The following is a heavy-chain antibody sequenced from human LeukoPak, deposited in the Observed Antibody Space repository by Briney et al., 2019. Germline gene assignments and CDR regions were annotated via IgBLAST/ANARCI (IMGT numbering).Heavy chain of an antibody. J-gene: IGHJ1*01. V-gene: IGHV1-46*01. CDR1: GYTFTNYY. CDR2: IKPSGGGT. D-gene: IGHD3-22*01. Sequence: VASVKVSCKASGYTFTNYYVHWVRQAPGRGLEWMGIIKPSGGGTSYALKFQGRVTMTRDTSTSTAYMELSSLRSEDTAVYYCARDHFDSSGYYYLLGYFEHWGQGTLVTVSS. CDR3: ARDHFDSSGYYYLLGYFEH.